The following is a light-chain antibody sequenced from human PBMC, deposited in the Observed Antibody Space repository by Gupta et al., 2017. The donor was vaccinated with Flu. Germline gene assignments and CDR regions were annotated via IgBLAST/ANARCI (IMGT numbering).Light chain of an antibody. CDR2: INN. V-gene: IGLV1-44*01. CDR3: AAGDDSLNGWV. J-gene: IGLJ3*02. CDR1: RSNIGSNN. Sequence: QSVLTQPPSSSGPPGQSVTISCTGSRSNIGSNNVNWYQPLPGTAPKLLIYINNQRHSGVPDRFSGSKSGTSASMASSGLQAEDEADYYCAAGDDSLNGWVFGGGTKLTVL.